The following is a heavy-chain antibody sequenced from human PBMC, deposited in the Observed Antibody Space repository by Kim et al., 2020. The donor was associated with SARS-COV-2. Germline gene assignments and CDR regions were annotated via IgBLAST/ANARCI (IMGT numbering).Heavy chain of an antibody. D-gene: IGHD2-2*01. V-gene: IGHV4-4*02. CDR1: GGSISSSNW. Sequence: SETLSLTCAVSGGSISSSNWWSWVRQPPGKGLEWIGEIYHSGSTNYNPSLKSRVTISVDKSKNQFSLKLSSVTAADTAVYYCARESEDIVVVPAAMDYGMDVWGQGPTVTVSS. CDR2: IYHSGST. CDR3: ARESEDIVVVPAAMDYGMDV. J-gene: IGHJ6*02.